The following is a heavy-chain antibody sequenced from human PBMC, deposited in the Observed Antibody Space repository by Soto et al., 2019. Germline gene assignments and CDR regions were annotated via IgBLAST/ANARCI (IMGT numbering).Heavy chain of an antibody. CDR1: GFTFSNAW. V-gene: IGHV3-15*07. CDR3: TTTPLYGCNSDATGLDFDY. J-gene: IGHJ4*02. CDR2: IKSKTDGGTT. D-gene: IGHD4-17*01. Sequence: GGSLILSCAASGFTFSNAWMNGVRQAPGKGLEWVGRIKSKTDGGTTDYAAPVKGRFTISRDDSKNTLYLQMNSLKTEDTAVYYCTTTPLYGCNSDATGLDFDYWGQGTLVTGSS.